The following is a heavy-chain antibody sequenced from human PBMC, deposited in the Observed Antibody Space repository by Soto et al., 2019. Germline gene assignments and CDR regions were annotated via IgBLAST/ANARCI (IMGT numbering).Heavy chain of an antibody. Sequence: PSETLSLTCTVSGGSISSYYWSWIRQPPGKGLEWIGYIYYSGSTNYNPSLKSRVTISVDTSKNQFSLKLSSVTAADTAVYYCARTINPTYYFDYRGQGTLVTVSS. CDR1: GGSISSYY. D-gene: IGHD3-9*01. J-gene: IGHJ4*02. V-gene: IGHV4-59*08. CDR2: IYYSGST. CDR3: ARTINPTYYFDY.